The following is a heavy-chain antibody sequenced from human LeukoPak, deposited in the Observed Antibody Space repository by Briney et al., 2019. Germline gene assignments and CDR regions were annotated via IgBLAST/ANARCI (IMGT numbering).Heavy chain of an antibody. CDR2: IYYIGST. J-gene: IGHJ4*02. CDR1: GGSISSGGYY. V-gene: IGHV4-31*03. D-gene: IGHD2-15*01. CDR3: ARVLGCSGGSCYFAYFDY. Sequence: PSQTLSLTCTVSGGSISSGGYYWSWIRQHPGKGLEWIGYIYYIGSTYYNPSLRSRATISVDTSKNQFSLKLSSVTAADTAVYYCARVLGCSGGSCYFAYFDYWGQGTLVTVSS.